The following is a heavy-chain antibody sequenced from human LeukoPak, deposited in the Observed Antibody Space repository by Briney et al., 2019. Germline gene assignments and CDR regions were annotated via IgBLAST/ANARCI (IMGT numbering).Heavy chain of an antibody. CDR3: ARQPWGGVITYYSYMDV. D-gene: IGHD3-16*02. CDR1: GGSISSSSYY. CDR2: IYYSGST. Sequence: KSSETLSLTCTVSGGSISSSSYYWGWIRQPPGKGLEWIGSIYYSGSTYYNTSLKSRVTISVDTSKNQFSLKLSSVTAADTAVYYCARQPWGGVITYYSYMDVWGKGTTVTISS. J-gene: IGHJ6*03. V-gene: IGHV4-39*07.